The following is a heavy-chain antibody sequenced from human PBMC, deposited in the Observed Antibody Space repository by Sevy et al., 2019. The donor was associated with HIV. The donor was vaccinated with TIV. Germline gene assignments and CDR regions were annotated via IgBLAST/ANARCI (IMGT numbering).Heavy chain of an antibody. CDR2: LYHIGST. J-gene: IGHJ4*02. D-gene: IGHD6-19*01. Sequence: LETLSLTCGVSGYSISTGYYWGWIRQPPGKGLEWIGSLYHIGSTYDNPSFKSRVTISVDKSKNQFSLKLSSVTAPDTAVYYCARAEWLATSYYFDYWGQGILVTVSS. CDR3: ARAEWLATSYYFDY. CDR1: GYSISTGYY. V-gene: IGHV4-38-2*01.